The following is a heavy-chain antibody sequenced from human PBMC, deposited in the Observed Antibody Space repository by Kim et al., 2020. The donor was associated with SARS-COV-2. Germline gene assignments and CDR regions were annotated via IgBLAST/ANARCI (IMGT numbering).Heavy chain of an antibody. J-gene: IGHJ4*02. CDR3: ARERADTAHYDNNGYFRHFDY. V-gene: IGHV3-21*06. Sequence: GGSLRLSCAGSGFDFRIYTMSWMRQTPGRGLEWVSSISSSGGDVYFADSMKGRFTISRDNLKDSLYLQMHNLRVEDTAVYFCARERADTAHYDNNGYFRHFDYWGPGTLVTVSS. D-gene: IGHD3-22*01. CDR2: ISSSGGDV. CDR1: GFDFRIYT.